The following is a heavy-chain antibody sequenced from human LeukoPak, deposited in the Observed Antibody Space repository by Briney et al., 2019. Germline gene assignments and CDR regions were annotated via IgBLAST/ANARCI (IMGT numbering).Heavy chain of an antibody. V-gene: IGHV1-2*02. D-gene: IGHD3-22*01. CDR3: ASVSSGYSYYFDY. Sequence: ASVKVSCKASGYTFTGYYMHWVRQAPGQGLEWMGWINPNSGGTNYAQKFQGRVTMTRGTSVSTAYMELSRLRSDDTAVYYCASVSSGYSYYFDYWGQGTLVTVSS. CDR2: INPNSGGT. J-gene: IGHJ4*02. CDR1: GYTFTGYY.